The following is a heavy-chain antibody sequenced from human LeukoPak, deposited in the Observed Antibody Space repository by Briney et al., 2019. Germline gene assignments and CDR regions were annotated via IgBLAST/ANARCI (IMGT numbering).Heavy chain of an antibody. CDR2: ISGSGGST. CDR1: GFTFSSYA. V-gene: IGHV3-23*01. CDR3: AKILDYYDSSGYPYDAFDI. D-gene: IGHD3-22*01. Sequence: GGSLRLSCAASGFTFSSYAMSSVRQAPGKGLEWVSAISGSGGSTYYADSVKGRFTISRDNSKNTLYLQMNSLRAEDTAVYYCAKILDYYDSSGYPYDAFDIWGQGTMVTVSS. J-gene: IGHJ3*02.